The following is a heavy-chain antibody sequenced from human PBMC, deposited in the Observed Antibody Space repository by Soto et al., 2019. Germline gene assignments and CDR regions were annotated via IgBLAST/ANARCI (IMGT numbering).Heavy chain of an antibody. CDR1: GFTFGDYA. CDR3: TRSAYYDFWSGYYIFDY. D-gene: IGHD3-3*01. J-gene: IGHJ4*02. Sequence: GGSLRLSCTASGFTFGDYAMSWFRQAPGKGLEWVGFIRSKAYGGTTEYAASVKGRFTISRDDSKSIAYLQMNSLKTEDTAVYYCTRSAYYDFWSGYYIFDYWGQGTLVTVSS. CDR2: IRSKAYGGTT. V-gene: IGHV3-49*03.